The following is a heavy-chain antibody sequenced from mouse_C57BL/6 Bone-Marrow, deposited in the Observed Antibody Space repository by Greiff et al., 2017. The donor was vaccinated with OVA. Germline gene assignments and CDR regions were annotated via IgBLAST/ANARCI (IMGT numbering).Heavy chain of an antibody. V-gene: IGHV3-5*01. CDR2: IYYSGTI. CDR3: ARGDYYGSSYDYAMDY. J-gene: IGHJ4*01. CDR1: GISITTGNYR. Sequence: EVKLQESGPGLVKPSQTVFLTCTVTGISITTGNYRWSWIRQFPGNKLEWIGYIYYSGTITYNPSLTSRTTITRDTPKNQFFLEMNSLTAEDTATYYGARGDYYGSSYDYAMDYWGQGTSVTVSS. D-gene: IGHD1-1*01.